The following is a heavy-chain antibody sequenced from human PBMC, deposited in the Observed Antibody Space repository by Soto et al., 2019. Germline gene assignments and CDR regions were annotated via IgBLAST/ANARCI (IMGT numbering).Heavy chain of an antibody. D-gene: IGHD3-22*01. J-gene: IGHJ6*02. CDR1: GYSFSSYG. CDR2: ISPYNDDT. CDR3: ARGGYYDSSGARNYHYYGMDV. Sequence: ASVKASCKASGYSFSSYGITWVRQAPGQGLEWLGWISPYNDDTKYAQRLQGRVTMTTDTSTRTAYMDIRGLRSDDTAIYYCARGGYYDSSGARNYHYYGMDVWGQGTTVTVSS. V-gene: IGHV1-18*01.